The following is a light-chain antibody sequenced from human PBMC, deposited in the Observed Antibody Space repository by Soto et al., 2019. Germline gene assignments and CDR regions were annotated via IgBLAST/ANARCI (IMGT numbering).Light chain of an antibody. J-gene: IGLJ2*01. Sequence: QSVLTQPASVSGSPGQSITISCTGTSSDVGGYNYVSWYQQHPGKAPKLMIYEVSNRPSGVSNRFSGSKSGNTASLTISGLQAGDEADYYCSSYTSISTVFGGGTKLTVL. CDR3: SSYTSISTV. V-gene: IGLV2-14*01. CDR1: SSDVGGYNY. CDR2: EVS.